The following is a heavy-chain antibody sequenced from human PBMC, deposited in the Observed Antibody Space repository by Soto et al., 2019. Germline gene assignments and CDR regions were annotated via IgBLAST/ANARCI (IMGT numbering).Heavy chain of an antibody. D-gene: IGHD2-21*01. Sequence: QVQLVQSGAEVKKPGASVKVSCKTSGYSFMTYAIHWVCQAPGQSLEWLGWIHAGNGNAKYSQNFQGRVTITRDTSANTVYMELSSLRSEDTALYYCARETFSVPTYSCDSWGQGTLVTVSS. CDR2: IHAGNGNA. CDR3: ARETFSVPTYSCDS. V-gene: IGHV1-3*01. CDR1: GYSFMTYA. J-gene: IGHJ4*02.